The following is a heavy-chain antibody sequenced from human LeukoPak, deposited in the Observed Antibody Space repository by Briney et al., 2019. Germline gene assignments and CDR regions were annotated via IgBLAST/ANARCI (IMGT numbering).Heavy chain of an antibody. V-gene: IGHV3-23*01. CDR2: ISDTGGST. Sequence: GSLRLSCAASAFTFGSFGMSWVRQAPGKGLEWVSAISDTGGSTFYADSVKGRFTISRDNSKNTLYLQVNSLRAEDTAVYYCAKGRIQSYMAPEYWGQGTLVTVSS. J-gene: IGHJ4*02. CDR1: AFTFGSFG. CDR3: AKGRIQSYMAPEY. D-gene: IGHD5-18*01.